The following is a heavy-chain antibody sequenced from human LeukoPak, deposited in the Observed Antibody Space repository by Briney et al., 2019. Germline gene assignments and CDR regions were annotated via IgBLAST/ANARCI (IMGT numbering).Heavy chain of an antibody. J-gene: IGHJ4*02. V-gene: IGHV3-23*01. CDR1: GFSFSSHA. CDR3: AKVFRDPYYFDY. D-gene: IGHD3-10*02. Sequence: GGSLRPSCAASGFSFSSHAMSWVRQAPGKGLEWVSVISGSGATTYYADSVKGRFTSSRDNSKNTVYLQMNSLRAEDTAVYYCAKVFRDPYYFDYWGQGALVTLSS. CDR2: ISGSGATT.